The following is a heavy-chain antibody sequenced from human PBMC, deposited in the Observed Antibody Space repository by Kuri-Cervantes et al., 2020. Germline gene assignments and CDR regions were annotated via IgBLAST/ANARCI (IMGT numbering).Heavy chain of an antibody. D-gene: IGHD3-10*01. V-gene: IGHV3-23*01. CDR2: IGGSGGPT. Sequence: GGSLRLSCAASGFTFSSYAMSWVRQAPGKGLEWVSVIGGSGGPTYNADSVEGRFTISRDNAKNSLYLQMNSLRAEDTAVYYCARKSGSIYYFDYWGQGTLVTVSS. CDR3: ARKSGSIYYFDY. CDR1: GFTFSSYA. J-gene: IGHJ4*02.